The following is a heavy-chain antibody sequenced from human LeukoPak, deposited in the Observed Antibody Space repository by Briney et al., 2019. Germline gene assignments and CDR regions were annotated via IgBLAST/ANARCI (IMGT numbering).Heavy chain of an antibody. J-gene: IGHJ6*03. V-gene: IGHV4-34*01. CDR3: ARVGNYYYYYMDV. CDR2: INHSGST. Sequence: SGTLSLTCAVYGGSFSGYYWSWIRQPPGKGLEWIGEINHSGSTNYNPSLKSRVTISVDTSKNQFSLKLSSVTAADTAVYYCARVGNYYYYYMDVWGKGTTVTVSS. CDR1: GGSFSGYY. D-gene: IGHD7-27*01.